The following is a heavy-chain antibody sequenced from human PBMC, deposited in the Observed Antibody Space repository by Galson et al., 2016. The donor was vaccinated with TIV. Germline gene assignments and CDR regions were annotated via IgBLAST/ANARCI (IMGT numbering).Heavy chain of an antibody. CDR2: TSGGSTI. Sequence: SLRLSCAASGITSCSYWLSWVRQAPGKGLEWLFTSGGSTIYSADSLKGRFTVSRDNAKNSLYLQMNSLRAEDTAVYYCARSLKCTSTTCPEACFDYWGQGTQVTVSS. CDR1: GITSCSYW. CDR3: ARSLKCTSTTCPEACFDY. D-gene: IGHD2-2*01. V-gene: IGHV3-48*03. J-gene: IGHJ4*02.